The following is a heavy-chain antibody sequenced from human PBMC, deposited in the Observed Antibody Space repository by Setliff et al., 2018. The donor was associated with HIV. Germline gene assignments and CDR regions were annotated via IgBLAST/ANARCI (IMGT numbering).Heavy chain of an antibody. CDR1: GLTVSNNH. V-gene: IGHV3-66*02. CDR3: ACDTSATGTALFHYYGLDV. CDR2: LYSGYAT. J-gene: IGHJ6*02. Sequence: RLSCAVSGLTVSNNHMTWVRQAPGKGLEWVSILYSGYATYYADSVKGRFTISRDNSNNTLYLQMNSLGAEDTAVYFCACDTSATGTALFHYYGLDVWGQGTTVTVSS. D-gene: IGHD1-1*01.